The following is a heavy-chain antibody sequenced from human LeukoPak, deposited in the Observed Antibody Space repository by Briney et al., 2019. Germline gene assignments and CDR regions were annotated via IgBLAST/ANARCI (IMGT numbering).Heavy chain of an antibody. CDR2: LYSSGFT. CDR3: AAGGLVGAHYYFDY. D-gene: IGHD1-26*01. J-gene: IGHJ4*01. Sequence: GGSLRLSCAASGFTVSTNYMTWVRQAPGKGLEWVSVLYSSGFTYYADSVKGRFTISRDNSKNTVNLQLSSLRTEDTAVYYCAAGGLVGAHYYFDYWGHGTLVTVSS. CDR1: GFTVSTNY. V-gene: IGHV3-66*02.